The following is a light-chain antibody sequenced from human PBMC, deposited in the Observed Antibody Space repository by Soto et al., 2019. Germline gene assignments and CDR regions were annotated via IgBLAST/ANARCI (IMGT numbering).Light chain of an antibody. CDR1: QSISSW. V-gene: IGKV1-5*01. CDR2: DAS. J-gene: IGKJ4*01. CDR3: QHCNCYSFT. Sequence: DIQMTQSPSTLSASVGDRVTITCRASQSISSWLAWYQQKPGKAPKLLIYDASRLESGVPSRFSSSGSDTEFTLTISILHHDDFATYHCQHCNCYSFTFGGGTKVEIK.